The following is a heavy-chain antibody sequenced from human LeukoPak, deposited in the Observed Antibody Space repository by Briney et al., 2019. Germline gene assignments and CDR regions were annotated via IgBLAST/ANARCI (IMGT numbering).Heavy chain of an antibody. CDR2: IYYSGST. J-gene: IGHJ4*02. CDR3: ARDRSGYSFDY. D-gene: IGHD3-22*01. CDR1: GGPISSAGYS. Sequence: SETLSLTCTVSGGPISSAGYSWSRIRQHPGKGLEWIGYIYYSGSTYYNPSLESRLTISIDTSKNQFSLRLSSVTAADTAVYYCARDRSGYSFDYWGPGTLVTVSS. V-gene: IGHV4-31*03.